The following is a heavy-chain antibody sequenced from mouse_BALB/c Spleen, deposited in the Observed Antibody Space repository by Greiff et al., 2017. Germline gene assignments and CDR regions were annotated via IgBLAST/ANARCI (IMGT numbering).Heavy chain of an antibody. Sequence: LQQPGSELVRPGASVKLSCKASGYTFTSYWMHWVKQRPGQGLEWIGNIYPGSGSTNYDEKFKSKATLTVDTSSSTAYMQLSSLTSEDSAVYYCTRSSYYPYWYFDVWGAGTTVTVSS. CDR3: TRSSYYPYWYFDV. D-gene: IGHD2-10*01. J-gene: IGHJ1*01. CDR2: IYPGSGST. V-gene: IGHV1S22*01. CDR1: GYTFTSYW.